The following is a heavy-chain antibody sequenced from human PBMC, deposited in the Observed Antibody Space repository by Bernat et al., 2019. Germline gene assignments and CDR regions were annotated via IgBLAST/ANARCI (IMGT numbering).Heavy chain of an antibody. CDR1: GGSMSSYY. V-gene: IGHV4-59*01. CDR2: IYYTGST. CDR3: ARDNGIVGAAWYFDL. D-gene: IGHD1-26*01. J-gene: IGHJ2*01. Sequence: QVQLQESGPGLVKPSETLSLTCTVSGGSMSSYYWSWIRQPPGKGLEWIGFIYYTGSTNYNPSLKNRVTISADTSKNQFSLKLSSVTAADTAVYYCARDNGIVGAAWYFDLWGRGTLVSVSS.